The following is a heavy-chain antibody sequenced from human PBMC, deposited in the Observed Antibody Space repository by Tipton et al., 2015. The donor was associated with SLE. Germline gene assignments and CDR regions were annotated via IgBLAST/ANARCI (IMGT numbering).Heavy chain of an antibody. CDR2: IYYSGST. D-gene: IGHD6-6*01. J-gene: IGHJ4*02. Sequence: LRLSCTVSGGSISSSSYYWGWIRQPPGKGLEWIGSIYYSGSTYYNPSFKSRVTISVDTSKSQFSLKLSFVTAADTAVYYCARHPTIAARRAFDYWGQGILVTVSS. V-gene: IGHV4-39*01. CDR1: GGSISSSSYY. CDR3: ARHPTIAARRAFDY.